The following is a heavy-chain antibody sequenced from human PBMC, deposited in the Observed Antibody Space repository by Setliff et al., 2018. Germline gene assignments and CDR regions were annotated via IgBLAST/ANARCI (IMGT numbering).Heavy chain of an antibody. D-gene: IGHD5-18*01. CDR1: GFTFSTSA. Sequence: GGSLRLSCAASGFTFSTSAMTWVRQAPGEGLEWVSAISSDGTSVYYVGSVRGRFTISRDNSQNTLYLQMTSLRAEDTALYYCAKFVGYTYGYDYWSQGTLVTVSS. CDR3: AKFVGYTYGYDY. V-gene: IGHV3-23*01. J-gene: IGHJ4*02. CDR2: ISSDGTSV.